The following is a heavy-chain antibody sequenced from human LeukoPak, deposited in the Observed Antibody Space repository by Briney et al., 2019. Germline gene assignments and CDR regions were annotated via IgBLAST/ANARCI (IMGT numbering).Heavy chain of an antibody. CDR1: GFTFSRYA. CDR2: IGHDGADK. V-gene: IGHV3-30*04. CDR3: ARNSDYYDYSPQSV. D-gene: IGHD3-22*01. J-gene: IGHJ4*02. Sequence: GRSLRLSCAASGFTFSRYALHWVRQAPGKGLEWVALIGHDGADKYYADSVKGRFLISRDNSKNMLFLQMNSLIIEDTAVYYCARNSDYYDYSPQSVWGQGTLVIVS.